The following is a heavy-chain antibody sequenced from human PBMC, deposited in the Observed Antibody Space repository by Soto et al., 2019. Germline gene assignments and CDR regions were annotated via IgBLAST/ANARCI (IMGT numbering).Heavy chain of an antibody. Sequence: ASVKVSCKASGYTFISYYMHWVRQAPGQGLEWMGIINPSGGSTSYAQKFQGRVTMTRDTSTSTVYMELSSLRSEDTAVYYCASHKGTTIFGVVITQGFDPWGQGTLVTVSS. CDR1: GYTFISYY. CDR2: INPSGGST. J-gene: IGHJ5*02. D-gene: IGHD3-3*01. CDR3: ASHKGTTIFGVVITQGFDP. V-gene: IGHV1-46*01.